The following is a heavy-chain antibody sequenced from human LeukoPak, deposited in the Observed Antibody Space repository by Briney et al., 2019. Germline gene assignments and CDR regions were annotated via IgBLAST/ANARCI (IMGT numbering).Heavy chain of an antibody. CDR3: ARAIAAAGDF. CDR2: ISAYNGNT. J-gene: IGHJ4*02. V-gene: IGHV1-18*01. CDR1: GYTFTSYG. Sequence: GASVKVSCKASGYTFTSYGISWVRQAPGQGLEWMGWISAYNGNTNSAQKFQGRVTMTRDTSINTAYMELNRLRSDDTAVYYCARAIAAAGDFWGQGTLVSVSS. D-gene: IGHD6-13*01.